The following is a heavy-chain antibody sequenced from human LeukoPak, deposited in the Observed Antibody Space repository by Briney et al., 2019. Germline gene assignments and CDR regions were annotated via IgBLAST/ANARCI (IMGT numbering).Heavy chain of an antibody. CDR2: ISSSGSTI. J-gene: IGHJ3*02. D-gene: IGHD5-18*01. CDR3: ARTIQLYALDI. Sequence: GGSLRLSCAASGFTFSDYYMSWIRQAPGKGLEWVSYISSSGSTIYYADSVKGRFTVSRDNAKNSLYLQMNSLRAEDTAVYYCARTIQLYALDIWGQGTMVTVSS. V-gene: IGHV3-11*04. CDR1: GFTFSDYY.